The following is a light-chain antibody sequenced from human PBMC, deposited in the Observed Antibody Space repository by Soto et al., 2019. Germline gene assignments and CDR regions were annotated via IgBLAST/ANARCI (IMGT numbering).Light chain of an antibody. V-gene: IGKV1-39*01. J-gene: IGKJ1*01. CDR1: QGISSY. CDR2: AAS. CDR3: QQSYSTPWT. Sequence: IQMTQSPSTLSASVGDRVTITRRASQGISSYLNWYQQKPGKASNLLIYAASSLQSGVPSRFSGSGSETDFTLTISSLQPEDFATYYCQQSYSTPWTFGQGTKVDI.